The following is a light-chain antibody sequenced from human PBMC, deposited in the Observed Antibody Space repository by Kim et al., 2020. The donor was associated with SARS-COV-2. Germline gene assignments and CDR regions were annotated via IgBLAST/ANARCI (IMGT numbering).Light chain of an antibody. V-gene: IGKV3-20*01. CDR1: QSVSNTY. Sequence: EIVLTQSPGTLSLSPGERATLSCRASQSVSNTYLAWYQQKPGQTPRVLIFGASSRATGVPDRFSGSGSGTDFTLTISRLEPEDFAVYFCQQYGNSFYTFGQGTKLEI. CDR3: QQYGNSFYT. CDR2: GAS. J-gene: IGKJ2*01.